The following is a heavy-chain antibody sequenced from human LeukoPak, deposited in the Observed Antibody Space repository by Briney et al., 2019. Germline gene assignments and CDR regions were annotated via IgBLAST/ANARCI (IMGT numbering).Heavy chain of an antibody. J-gene: IGHJ4*02. D-gene: IGHD2-15*01. Sequence: PGGSLRLSCAASGFTFSDYYMSWIRQAPGKGLEWVSYISSSGSTIYYADSVKGRFTISRDNAKNSLYLQMNSLRAEDTAVYYCASCSGGSCYPPDYFDYWGQGTLVTVSP. V-gene: IGHV3-11*01. CDR3: ASCSGGSCYPPDYFDY. CDR1: GFTFSDYY. CDR2: ISSSGSTI.